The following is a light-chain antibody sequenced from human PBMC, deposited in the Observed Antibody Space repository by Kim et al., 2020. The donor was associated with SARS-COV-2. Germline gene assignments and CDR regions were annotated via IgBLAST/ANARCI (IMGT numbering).Light chain of an antibody. CDR3: QQYGSSPYT. CDR2: GAS. V-gene: IGKV3-20*01. CDR1: RSVSSNY. J-gene: IGKJ2*01. Sequence: GERATLSCRASRSVSSNYFAWYQQKPGQAPRLLVYGASTRPAGIPDRFTGSGSGTDFTLTINRLEPEDFAVYYCQQYGSSPYTFGQGTKLEI.